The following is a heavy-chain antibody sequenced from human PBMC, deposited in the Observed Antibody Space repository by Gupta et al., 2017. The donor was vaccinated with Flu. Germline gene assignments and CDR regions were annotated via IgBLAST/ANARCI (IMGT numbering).Heavy chain of an antibody. D-gene: IGHD3-10*01. Sequence: GWLRQAPGKALEWVGFIRTKANTGAPGYAPSVEGRFTISRDDSESIAYLQMDSLETEDTGVYYCTRETLTGASDYWGQGTLVTVSS. J-gene: IGHJ4*02. CDR3: TRETLTGASDY. V-gene: IGHV3-49*02. CDR2: IRTKANTGAP.